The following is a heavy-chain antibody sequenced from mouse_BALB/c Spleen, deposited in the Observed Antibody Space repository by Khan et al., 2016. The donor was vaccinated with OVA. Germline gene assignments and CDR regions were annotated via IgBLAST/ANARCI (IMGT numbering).Heavy chain of an antibody. CDR3: ATSYFYGYYFDY. J-gene: IGHJ2*01. CDR2: ISGDSSTI. CDR1: GFTFSSYG. Sequence: EVKLMESGGGLVQPGGSRKLSCAASGFTFSSYGMHWVRQAPEKGLEWVAYISGDSSTIYYADTVKGRFTISRENPKNTLFLQMTSLMTEDTARYYCATSYFYGYYFDYWGPGTTLTVSS. D-gene: IGHD1-1*01. V-gene: IGHV5-17*02.